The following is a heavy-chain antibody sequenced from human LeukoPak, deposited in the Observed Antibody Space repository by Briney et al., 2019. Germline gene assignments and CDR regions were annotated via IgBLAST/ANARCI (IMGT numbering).Heavy chain of an antibody. CDR1: GFTFSNYA. V-gene: IGHV3-30-3*01. D-gene: IGHD3-10*01. CDR2: ISYDGSNK. Sequence: GRSLRLSCAASGFTFSNYAVLWVGPAPGKGLEWVAVISYDGSNKYYADSVKGRFIISRDNPRNTLYLQMNGLRDEDTAVYYCARRSGGLDTSFDFWGQGTLVTVSS. J-gene: IGHJ4*02. CDR3: ARRSGGLDTSFDF.